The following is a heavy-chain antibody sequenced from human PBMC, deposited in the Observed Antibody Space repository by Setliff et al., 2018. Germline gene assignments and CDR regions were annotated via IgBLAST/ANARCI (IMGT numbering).Heavy chain of an antibody. D-gene: IGHD3-3*01. V-gene: IGHV1-69*13. J-gene: IGHJ4*02. CDR2: IIPIFGTA. Sequence: ASVKVSCKASGGTFSSYAISWVRQAPGQGLEWMGGIIPIFGTANYAQKFQGRVTITADESTSTAYMELSSLRSEDTAVYYCASSRDYNFWSGYYSPLDYWGQGTLVTV. CDR3: ASSRDYNFWSGYYSPLDY. CDR1: GGTFSSYA.